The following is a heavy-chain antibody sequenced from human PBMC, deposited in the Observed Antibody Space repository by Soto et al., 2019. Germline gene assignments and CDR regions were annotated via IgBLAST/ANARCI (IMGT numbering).Heavy chain of an antibody. CDR2: INHSGST. D-gene: IGHD6-6*01. J-gene: IGHJ5*02. V-gene: IGHV4-34*01. Sequence: SETLSLTCAVYGGSFSGYYWSWIRQPPGKGLEWIGEINHSGSTNYNPSLKSRFTISRDNAKNSLYLQMNSLRAEDTAVYYCARSIAARLNWFDPWGQGTLVTVPQ. CDR1: GGSFSGYY. CDR3: ARSIAARLNWFDP.